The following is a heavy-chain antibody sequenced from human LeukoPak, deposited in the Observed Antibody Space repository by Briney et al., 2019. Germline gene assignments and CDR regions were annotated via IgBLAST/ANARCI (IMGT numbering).Heavy chain of an antibody. J-gene: IGHJ4*02. D-gene: IGHD1-26*01. CDR2: IWYDGINK. Sequence: GGSLRLSCAASGFTFSSYGMHWVRQAPGKGLEWVAVIWYDGINKFYADSVKGRFTISRDNSKNTLYLQMNGLRAEDTAVYYCARGMVGATYFDHWGQGAPLTVSS. CDR3: ARGMVGATYFDH. CDR1: GFTFSSYG. V-gene: IGHV3-33*01.